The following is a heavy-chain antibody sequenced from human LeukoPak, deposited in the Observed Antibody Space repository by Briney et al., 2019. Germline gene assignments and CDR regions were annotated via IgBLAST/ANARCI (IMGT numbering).Heavy chain of an antibody. Sequence: PGGSLRLSCAASGFTFSSYAMHWVRQAPGKGLEYVSAISSNGGSTYYANSVKGRFTISRDNSKNTLYLQMGSLRAEDMAVYYCARGRIQLWRPGGWFDPWGQGTLVTVSS. CDR3: ARGRIQLWRPGGWFDP. D-gene: IGHD5-18*01. J-gene: IGHJ5*02. CDR2: ISSNGGST. CDR1: GFTFSSYA. V-gene: IGHV3-64*01.